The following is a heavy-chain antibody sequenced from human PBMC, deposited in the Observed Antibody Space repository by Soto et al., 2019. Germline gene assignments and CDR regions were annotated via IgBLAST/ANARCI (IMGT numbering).Heavy chain of an antibody. Sequence: EVHLVESGGGLVQPGGSLRLSCAASGFTVSSKYMSWVRQAPGKGLEWVSLIQSGGPTYYADSVKGRFTISRDTSENTLHVQMDSLRAEDTAVYYCARDDFLCDGGRCYGVPLDFWGKGTTVTVSS. CDR2: IQSGGPT. V-gene: IGHV3-66*01. J-gene: IGHJ6*04. CDR3: ARDDFLCDGGRCYGVPLDF. D-gene: IGHD2-15*01. CDR1: GFTVSSKY.